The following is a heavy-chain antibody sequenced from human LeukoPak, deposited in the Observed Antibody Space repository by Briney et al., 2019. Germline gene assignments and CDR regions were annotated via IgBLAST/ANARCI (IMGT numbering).Heavy chain of an antibody. CDR3: AKAENGPDY. V-gene: IGHV3-23*01. CDR1: GFTFSSSV. Sequence: PGGSLRLSCAASGFTFSSSVMSWVRQAPGKGLEWVSSITGSGGSTYYADSVKGRFSISRDNSKNTLYLQMNSLRAEDTAVYYCAKAENGPDYWGQGTLVTVSS. D-gene: IGHD2-8*01. CDR2: ITGSGGST. J-gene: IGHJ4*02.